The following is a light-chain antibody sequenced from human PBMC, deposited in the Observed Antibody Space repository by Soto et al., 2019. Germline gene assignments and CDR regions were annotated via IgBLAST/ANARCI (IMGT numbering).Light chain of an antibody. Sequence: EIVLTQSPGTLSLSPGERATLSCRPSQSVSSSYLAWYQQKPGQAPRLLIYVASSRATGIPDRFSGSGSGTDFTLTISRLEPEDFAVYYCQQYGTSRAFGQGTKVEIK. CDR2: VAS. CDR1: QSVSSSY. V-gene: IGKV3-20*01. J-gene: IGKJ1*01. CDR3: QQYGTSRA.